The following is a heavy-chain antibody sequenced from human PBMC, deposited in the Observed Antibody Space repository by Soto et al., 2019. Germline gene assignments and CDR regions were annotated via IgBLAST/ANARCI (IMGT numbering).Heavy chain of an antibody. D-gene: IGHD6-19*01. V-gene: IGHV1-2*02. CDR2: INPNSGGT. CDR3: ARDGPTVAFDP. J-gene: IGHJ5*02. CDR1: GYTFTGYY. Sequence: GASVTVSCMASGYTFTGYYMPWVRQAPGQGLEWMGWINPNSGGTNYAQKFQGRVTMTRDTSISTAYMELSRLRSDDTAVYYCARDGPTVAFDPWGQGTLVTVSS.